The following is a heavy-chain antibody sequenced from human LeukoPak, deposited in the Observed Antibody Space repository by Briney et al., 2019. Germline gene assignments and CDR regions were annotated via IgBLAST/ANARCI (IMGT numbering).Heavy chain of an antibody. CDR3: ARVISLRFLEWLSRAPGEYYFDY. Sequence: KPSETLSLTCTVSGGSMSSYYWSWIRQPPGKGLEWIGEINHSGSTNYNPSLKSRVTISVDTSKNQFSLKLSSVTAADTAVYYCARVISLRFLEWLSRAPGEYYFDYWGQGTLVTVSS. D-gene: IGHD3-3*01. V-gene: IGHV4-34*01. J-gene: IGHJ4*02. CDR1: GGSMSSYY. CDR2: INHSGST.